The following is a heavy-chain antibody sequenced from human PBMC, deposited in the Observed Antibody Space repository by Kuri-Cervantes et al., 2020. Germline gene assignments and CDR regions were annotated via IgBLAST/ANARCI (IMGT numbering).Heavy chain of an antibody. CDR3: ARDSGSYSTYGMDV. J-gene: IGHJ6*02. V-gene: IGHV3-30-3*01. CDR2: ISYDGSNK. CDR1: GFTFSSYA. D-gene: IGHD1-26*01. Sequence: GESLKIPCAASGFTFSSYAMHWVRQAPGKGLEWVAVISYDGSNKYYADSVKGRFTISRDNSKNTLYLQMNSLRAEDTAVYYCARDSGSYSTYGMDVWGQGTTVTVSS.